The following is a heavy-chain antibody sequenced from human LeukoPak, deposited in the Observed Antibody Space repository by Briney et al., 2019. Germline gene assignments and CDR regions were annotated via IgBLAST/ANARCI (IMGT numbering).Heavy chain of an antibody. J-gene: IGHJ4*02. CDR3: ARGSPEVDTAMVKFDY. D-gene: IGHD5-18*01. CDR1: GGTFSSYA. V-gene: IGHV1-69*13. CDR2: IIPIFGTA. Sequence: SVKVSCKASGGTFSSYAISWVRQAPGQGLEWMGGIIPIFGTANYAQKFQGRVTITADESTSTAYIELSSLRSEDTAVYYYARGSPEVDTAMVKFDYWGQGTLVTVSS.